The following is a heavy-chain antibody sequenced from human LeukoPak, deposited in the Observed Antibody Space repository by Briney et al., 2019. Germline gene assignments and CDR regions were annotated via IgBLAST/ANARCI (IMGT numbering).Heavy chain of an antibody. J-gene: IGHJ5*02. V-gene: IGHV3-23*01. CDR3: AKGDIVVVPAANWFDP. CDR2: ISGSGGST. CDR1: GFTFSSYA. Sequence: GGSLRLSCAASGFTFSSYAMSWVRQAPGKGLEWVSAISGSGGSTYYADSVKGRFTISRDNSKNTLYLQMNNLRAEDTAVYYCAKGDIVVVPAANWFDPWGQGTLVTVSS. D-gene: IGHD2-2*01.